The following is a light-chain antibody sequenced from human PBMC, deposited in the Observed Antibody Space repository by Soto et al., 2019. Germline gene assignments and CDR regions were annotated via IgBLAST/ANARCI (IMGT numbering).Light chain of an antibody. CDR3: SLFTRSNTWV. CDR1: SDGLHGYTY. J-gene: IGLJ3*02. V-gene: IGLV2-14*01. CDR2: EVS. Sequence: QSALTQPPSASGSPGQSVTISCTGISDGLHGYTYVSWYQHHPDKAPNLIIYEVSNRPSGVSNRFSGSKSGNTASLTISGLQAEDEATYYCSLFTRSNTWVFGGGTKLTVL.